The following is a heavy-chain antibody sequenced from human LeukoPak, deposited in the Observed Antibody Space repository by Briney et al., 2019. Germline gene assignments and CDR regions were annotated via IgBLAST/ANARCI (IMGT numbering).Heavy chain of an antibody. CDR2: INHSGST. D-gene: IGHD1-26*01. V-gene: IGHV4-34*01. J-gene: IGHJ5*02. CDR1: GGSFSGYY. CDR3: ARDWRIVGATGGWFDP. Sequence: SETLSLTCAVYGGSFSGYYWSWIRQPPGKGLEWIGEINHSGSTNYNPSLKSRVTISVDTSKNQFSLKLSSVTAADTAVYYCARDWRIVGATGGWFDPWGQGTLVTVSS.